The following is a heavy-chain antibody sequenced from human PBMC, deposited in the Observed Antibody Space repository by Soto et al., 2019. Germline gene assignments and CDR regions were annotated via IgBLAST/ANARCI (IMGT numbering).Heavy chain of an antibody. J-gene: IGHJ4*02. CDR1: GGTFSSYA. D-gene: IGHD3-22*01. V-gene: IGHV1-69*06. CDR2: IIPIFGTA. Sequence: QVQLVQSGAEVKKPGSSVKVSCKASGGTFSSYAISWVRQAPGQGLEWMGWIIPIFGTANYAQKFQGRVTITADKSTSTAYMELSSLRSEDTAVYYCARGFQTAYDSSGYYLPDYWGQGTLVTVSS. CDR3: ARGFQTAYDSSGYYLPDY.